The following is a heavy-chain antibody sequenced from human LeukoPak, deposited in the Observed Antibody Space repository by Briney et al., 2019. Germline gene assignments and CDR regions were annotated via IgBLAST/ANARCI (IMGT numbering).Heavy chain of an antibody. J-gene: IGHJ4*02. CDR1: GGSFSGYY. CDR3: ARDDSSGWYGLEY. Sequence: SETLSLTCAVYGGSFSGYYWSWIRQPPGKGLEWIGSIYYSGSTYYNPSLKSRVTISVDTSKNQFSLKLSSVTAADTAVYYCARDDSSGWYGLEYWGQGTLVTVSS. D-gene: IGHD6-19*01. V-gene: IGHV4-34*01. CDR2: IYYSGST.